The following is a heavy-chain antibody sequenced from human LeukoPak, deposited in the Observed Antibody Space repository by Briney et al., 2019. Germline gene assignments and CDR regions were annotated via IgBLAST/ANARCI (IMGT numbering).Heavy chain of an antibody. CDR2: INPNSGGT. CDR1: GYTFTYYY. J-gene: IGHJ4*02. CDR3: ARDGGLDY. D-gene: IGHD3-10*01. V-gene: IGHV1-2*02. Sequence: ASVKVSCKASGYTFTYYYMPWVRQAPGQGLEWMGWINPNSGGTNYAQKLQGRVTMTRDTSISIVYMELSRLTSDDTAVYYCARDGGLDYWGQGTLVTVSS.